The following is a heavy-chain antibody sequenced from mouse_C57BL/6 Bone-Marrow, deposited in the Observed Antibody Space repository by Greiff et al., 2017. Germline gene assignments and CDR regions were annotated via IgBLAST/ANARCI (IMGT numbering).Heavy chain of an antibody. CDR1: GFTFSSYG. V-gene: IGHV5-6*01. CDR3: AGYSRRDWYFDV. Sequence: EVNVVESGGDLVKPGGSLKLSCAASGFTFSSYGMSWVRQTPDKRLEWVATISSGGSYTYYPDSVKGRFTISRDNAKNTLYLQMSSLKSEDTAMYYCAGYSRRDWYFDVWGTGTTVTVSS. D-gene: IGHD1-2*01. CDR2: ISSGGSYT. J-gene: IGHJ1*03.